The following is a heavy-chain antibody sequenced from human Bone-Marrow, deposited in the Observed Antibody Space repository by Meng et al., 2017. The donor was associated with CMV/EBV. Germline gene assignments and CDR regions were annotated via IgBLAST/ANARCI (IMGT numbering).Heavy chain of an antibody. D-gene: IGHD3-3*01. Sequence: SETLSLTCTVSGGSISSSSYYWGWIRQPPGKGLEWIGSIYYSGSTYYNPSLKSRVTISVDTSKNQFSLKLSSVTAADTAVYYCARAWSGRNLYYYYGMDVWGQGTTVTVSS. V-gene: IGHV4-39*07. CDR1: GGSISSSSYY. J-gene: IGHJ6*02. CDR3: ARAWSGRNLYYYYGMDV. CDR2: IYYSGST.